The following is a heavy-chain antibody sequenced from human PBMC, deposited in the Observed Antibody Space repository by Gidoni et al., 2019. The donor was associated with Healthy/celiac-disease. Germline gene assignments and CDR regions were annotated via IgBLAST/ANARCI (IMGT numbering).Heavy chain of an antibody. J-gene: IGHJ5*02. CDR2: ISAYNGNT. CDR1: GYTFTSYG. Sequence: QVQPVQSGAEVKKPGASVKVSCKASGYTFTSYGISWVRQAPGQGLEGMGWISAYNGNTNYAQKLQGRVTMTTDTSTSTAYRELRSLRADDTAVYSCARAHIVSAWFDPWGQGTLVTVSS. CDR3: ARAHIVSAWFDP. D-gene: IGHD5-12*01. V-gene: IGHV1-18*01.